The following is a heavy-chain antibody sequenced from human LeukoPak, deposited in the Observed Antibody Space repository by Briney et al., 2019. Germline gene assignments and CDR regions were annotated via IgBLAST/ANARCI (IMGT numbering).Heavy chain of an antibody. D-gene: IGHD3-10*01. Sequence: SETLSLTCTVSGGSISSSSYYWGWIRQPPGKGLEWIGSIYYSGSTYYNPSLKSRVTISVDTSKNQFSLKLSSVTAADTAVYYCARRNYGSGRSGFDPWGQGTLVTVSS. CDR2: IYYSGST. CDR3: ARRNYGSGRSGFDP. V-gene: IGHV4-39*07. CDR1: GGSISSSSYY. J-gene: IGHJ5*02.